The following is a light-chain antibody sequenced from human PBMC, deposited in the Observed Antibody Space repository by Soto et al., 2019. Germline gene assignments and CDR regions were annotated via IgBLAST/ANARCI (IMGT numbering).Light chain of an antibody. CDR2: GAS. CDR1: QSVFNYN. J-gene: IGKJ2*01. Sequence: EIVLTQSPGTLSLSPGERATLSCRASQSVFNYNLAWYQQKPGQAPRLLMFGASSRATGIPDRFSGSGSGTDFTLTISRLEPEDFAIYHCQQYGGSPRTFGQGTKLEIK. V-gene: IGKV3-20*01. CDR3: QQYGGSPRT.